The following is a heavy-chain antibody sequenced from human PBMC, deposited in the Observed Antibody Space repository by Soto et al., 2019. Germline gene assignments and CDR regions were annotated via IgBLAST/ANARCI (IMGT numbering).Heavy chain of an antibody. CDR1: GCSFSPNY. J-gene: IGHJ5*02. V-gene: IGHV4-59*08. Sequence: SETLSLTCSISGCSFSPNYWAWIRQSPGKGLEWIGYIYYAGTTSYNPSLKSRVTLSLETSKNQFSLRLSSVTASDTAVYYCARLGAYYQSLDPWGQGTLVTVS. CDR3: ARLGAYYQSLDP. CDR2: IYYAGTT. D-gene: IGHD2-21*01.